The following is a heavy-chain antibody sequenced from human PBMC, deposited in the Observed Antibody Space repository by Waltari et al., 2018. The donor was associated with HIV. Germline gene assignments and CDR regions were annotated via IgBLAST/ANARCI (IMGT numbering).Heavy chain of an antibody. CDR3: ARDRYYDTSGYRSLDY. CDR2: VSSSGNTR. J-gene: IGHJ4*02. D-gene: IGHD3-22*01. Sequence: QVQLVESGGGLVEPGGSLRLSCAASGFTFSDYYMNWIRQAPGKGLGCGSYVSSSGNTRYYADAVKGRFTISRDNAKNSLYLQLNSLGAEDTAVYYCARDRYYDTSGYRSLDYWGQGTLVTVSS. CDR1: GFTFSDYY. V-gene: IGHV3-11*01.